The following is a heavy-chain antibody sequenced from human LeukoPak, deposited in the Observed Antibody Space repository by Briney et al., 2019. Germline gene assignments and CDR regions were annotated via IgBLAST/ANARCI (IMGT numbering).Heavy chain of an antibody. V-gene: IGHV4-34*01. Sequence: SSETLSLTCAFYGGSFSGYYWSWIRQPPGKGLEWIGEINHSGSTNYNPSLKSRVTISVDTSKNQFSLKLSSVTAADTAVYYCAREATYYDFWSGYSWGQGTLVTVSS. CDR1: GGSFSGYY. D-gene: IGHD3-3*01. CDR2: INHSGST. CDR3: AREATYYDFWSGYS. J-gene: IGHJ5*02.